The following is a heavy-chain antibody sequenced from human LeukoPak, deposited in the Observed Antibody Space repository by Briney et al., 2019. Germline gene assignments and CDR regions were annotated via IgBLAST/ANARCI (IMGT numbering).Heavy chain of an antibody. CDR2: IYPGDSDT. CDR1: GYSFTSYW. V-gene: IGHV5-51*01. D-gene: IGHD5-12*01. CDR3: ARHSGYSGYDSYFDY. J-gene: IGHJ4*02. Sequence: GESLKISCKGSGYSFTSYWISWVRQMPGKGLEWMGIIYPGDSDTRYSPSFQGQVTISADKSISTAYLQWSSLKASDTAMYYCARHSGYSGYDSYFDYWGQGTLVTVSS.